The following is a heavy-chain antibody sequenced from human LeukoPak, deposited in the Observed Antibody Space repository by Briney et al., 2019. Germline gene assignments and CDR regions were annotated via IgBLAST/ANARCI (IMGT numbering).Heavy chain of an antibody. D-gene: IGHD5-18*01. Sequence: GGSLRLSCAASGFTFSSYAMHWVRQAPGKGLEWVAVISYDGSNKYYADSVKGRFTISRDNSKNTLYLQMNSLRAEDTAVYYCARDRRGNRWIQLNYYYGTDVWGQGTTVTVSS. V-gene: IGHV3-30-3*01. CDR2: ISYDGSNK. J-gene: IGHJ6*02. CDR1: GFTFSSYA. CDR3: ARDRRGNRWIQLNYYYGTDV.